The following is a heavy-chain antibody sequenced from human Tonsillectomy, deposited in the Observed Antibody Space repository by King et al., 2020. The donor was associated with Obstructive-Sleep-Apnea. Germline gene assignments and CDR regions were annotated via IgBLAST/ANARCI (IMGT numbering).Heavy chain of an antibody. Sequence: QLQESGPGLVKPSQTLSLTCTVSGDSISSGTFYWSWIRQHPGMGLEWIGYIYYTGSTYYNPSLRSRVTMSVDTVKNQFSLNLSSVSAADTAVYYCARDSGGGSTVGYLDYWGQGSLITVSS. CDR3: ARDSGGGSTVGYLDY. CDR1: GDSISSGTFY. D-gene: IGHD4-17*01. CDR2: IYYTGST. V-gene: IGHV4-31*03. J-gene: IGHJ4*02.